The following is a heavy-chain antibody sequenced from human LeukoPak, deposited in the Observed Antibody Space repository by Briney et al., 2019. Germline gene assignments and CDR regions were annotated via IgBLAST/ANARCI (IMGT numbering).Heavy chain of an antibody. CDR3: ARGYSGYLFDF. CDR2: IDWDDDK. V-gene: IGHV2-70*04. J-gene: IGHJ4*02. CDR1: GFSLRTMGMR. D-gene: IGHD5-12*01. Sequence: SGPALVKPTQTLTLTCTFSGFSLRTMGMRVSWIRQPPGKALEWLARIDWDDDKLYSTSLRTRLTISRDTSKSQVVLTMTNIDPVDTATYFCARGYSGYLFDFWGQGALVTVSS.